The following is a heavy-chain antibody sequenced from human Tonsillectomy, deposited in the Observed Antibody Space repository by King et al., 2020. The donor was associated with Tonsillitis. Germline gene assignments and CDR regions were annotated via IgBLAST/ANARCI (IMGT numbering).Heavy chain of an antibody. CDR2: ISGSGGST. CDR1: GFTFTSYV. CDR3: ATIYFGGYYNDSSGIYPDY. D-gene: IGHD3-22*01. V-gene: IGHV3-23*04. Sequence: VQLVESGGGLVQPGGSLRLSCAASGFTFTSYVMSWVRQAPGKGLEWVSAISGSGGSTYNADSVKGRFTISRDNSKNTLYLQMNSLRAEDTAVYYCATIYFGGYYNDSSGIYPDYWGQGTLVTVSS. J-gene: IGHJ4*02.